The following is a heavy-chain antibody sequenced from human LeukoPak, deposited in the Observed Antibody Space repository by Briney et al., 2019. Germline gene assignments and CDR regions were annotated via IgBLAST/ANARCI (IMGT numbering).Heavy chain of an antibody. CDR1: GFSFSNW. J-gene: IGHJ6*03. Sequence: GGSLRLSCEASGFSFSNWMSWVRQAPGKGPEWVANINQVESEKYSVDSVKGRFTISRDNAKKSVYLQMKNLRAEDTALYYCARLSAYYYGSYFYYYMDVWGKGTTVTVSS. CDR3: ARLSAYYYGSYFYYYMDV. V-gene: IGHV3-7*01. CDR2: INQVESEK. D-gene: IGHD3-10*01.